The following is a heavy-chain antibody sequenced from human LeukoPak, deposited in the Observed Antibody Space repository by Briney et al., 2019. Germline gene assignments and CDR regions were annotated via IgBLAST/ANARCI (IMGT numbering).Heavy chain of an antibody. CDR3: AKDLSYGDYVGWFDP. D-gene: IGHD4-17*01. CDR2: IRGSGGST. V-gene: IGHV3-23*01. Sequence: GGSLRLSCAASGFTFSSYAMSCVRQAPGKGLEWVSAIRGSGGSTYYADSVKGRFTISRDNSKNTLYLQMNSLRAEDTAVYYCAKDLSYGDYVGWFDPWGQGTLVTVSS. CDR1: GFTFSSYA. J-gene: IGHJ5*02.